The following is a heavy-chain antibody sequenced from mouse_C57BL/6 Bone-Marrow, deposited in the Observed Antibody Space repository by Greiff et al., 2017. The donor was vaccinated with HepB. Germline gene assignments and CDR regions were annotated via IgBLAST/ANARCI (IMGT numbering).Heavy chain of an antibody. D-gene: IGHD1-1*01. J-gene: IGHJ2*01. CDR3: ARDRGGYYGSSYTYFDY. CDR2: INYDGSST. Sequence: EVHLVESEGGLVQPGSSMKLSCTASGFTFSDYYMAWVRQVPEKGLEWVANINYDGSSTYYLDSLKSRFIISRDNAKNILYLQMSSLKSEDTATYYCARDRGGYYGSSYTYFDYWGQGTTLTVSS. CDR1: GFTFSDYY. V-gene: IGHV5-16*01.